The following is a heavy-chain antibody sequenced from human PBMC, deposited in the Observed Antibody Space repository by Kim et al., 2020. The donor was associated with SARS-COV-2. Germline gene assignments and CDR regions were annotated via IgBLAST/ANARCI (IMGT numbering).Heavy chain of an antibody. J-gene: IGHJ2*01. CDR2: TSRYGTT. V-gene: IGHV4-34*01. CDR3: STIEKQLSGDNYYYWYFDL. CDR1: GVSLSGCD. D-gene: IGHD3-10*01. Sequence: SETLSLTCAVNGVSLSGCDLSWVRQSPGRGLEWIGETSRYGTTNYNPSFKSRATILVDASDKQFSLRLTSVTAADKAVYYCSTIEKQLSGDNYYYWYFDL.